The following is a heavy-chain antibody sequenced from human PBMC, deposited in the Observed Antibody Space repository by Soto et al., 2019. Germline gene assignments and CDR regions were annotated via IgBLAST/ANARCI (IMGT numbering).Heavy chain of an antibody. Sequence: SETLSLTCAVYGGSFSGYYWSWIRQPPGKGLEWIGEINHSGSTNYNPSLKSRVTISVDTSKNQFSLKLSSVTAADTAVYYCARVRGQLAVRWVWFDPWGQGTLVTVS. CDR2: INHSGST. J-gene: IGHJ5*02. V-gene: IGHV4-34*01. D-gene: IGHD5-18*01. CDR1: GGSFSGYY. CDR3: ARVRGQLAVRWVWFDP.